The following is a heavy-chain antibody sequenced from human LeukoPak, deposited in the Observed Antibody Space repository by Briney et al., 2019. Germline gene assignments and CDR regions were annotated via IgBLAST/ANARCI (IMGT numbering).Heavy chain of an antibody. D-gene: IGHD3-10*01. V-gene: IGHV3-48*02. J-gene: IGHJ6*02. CDR1: GFTFSSYW. CDR3: ARDGGYYGSGSYLGYYGMDV. CDR2: ISSSSSTI. Sequence: GGSLRLSCAASGFTFSSYWMTWVRQAPGKGLEWVSYISSSSSTIYYADSVKGRFTISRDNAKNSLYQQMNSLRDEDTAVYYCARDGGYYGSGSYLGYYGMDVWGQGTTVTVSS.